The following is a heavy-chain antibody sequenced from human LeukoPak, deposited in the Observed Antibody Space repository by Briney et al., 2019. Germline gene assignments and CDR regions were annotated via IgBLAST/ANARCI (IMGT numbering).Heavy chain of an antibody. D-gene: IGHD6-13*01. J-gene: IGHJ3*01. Sequence: GGSLRLSCVASGFTCSDYSMNWVRQAPGKGLEWVSYISSSGFTLNYADSVKGRFTISRDNAKNSLYLQMNSLRAEDTAVYYCARISSSNWYNERGAFDVWGQGTMVTVSS. CDR3: ARISSSNWYNERGAFDV. V-gene: IGHV3-48*01. CDR2: ISSSGFTL. CDR1: GFTCSDYS.